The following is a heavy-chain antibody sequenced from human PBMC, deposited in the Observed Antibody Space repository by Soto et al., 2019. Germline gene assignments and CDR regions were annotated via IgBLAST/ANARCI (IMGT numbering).Heavy chain of an antibody. Sequence: ASVKVSCKASGYTFTSYGISWVRQAPGQGLEWMGWISAYNGNTNYAQKLQGRVTMTTDTSTSTAYMELRSLRSDDTAVYYCVRELAYSSSSGGMDVWGQGTTVTVSS. V-gene: IGHV1-18*04. CDR1: GYTFTSYG. CDR2: ISAYNGNT. D-gene: IGHD6-13*01. CDR3: VRELAYSSSSGGMDV. J-gene: IGHJ6*02.